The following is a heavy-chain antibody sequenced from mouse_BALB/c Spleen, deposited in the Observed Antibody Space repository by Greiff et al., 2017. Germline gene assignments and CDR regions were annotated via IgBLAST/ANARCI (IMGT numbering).Heavy chain of an antibody. CDR1: GYTFTSYY. Sequence: QVQLQQSGPELVKPGASVRISCKASGYTFTSYYIHWVKQRPGQGLEWIGWIYPGNVNTKYNEKFKGKATLTADKSSSTAYMQLSSLTSEDSAVYFCARRGETGTLAYWGQGTLVTVSA. D-gene: IGHD4-1*01. V-gene: IGHV1S56*01. CDR3: ARRGETGTLAY. CDR2: IYPGNVNT. J-gene: IGHJ3*01.